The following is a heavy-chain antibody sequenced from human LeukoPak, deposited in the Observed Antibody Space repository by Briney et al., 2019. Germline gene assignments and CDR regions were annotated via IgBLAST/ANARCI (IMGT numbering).Heavy chain of an antibody. CDR1: GFTLSSDG. V-gene: IGHV3-23*01. CDR3: AKRESSTSWRYFDY. D-gene: IGHD2-2*01. Sequence: PGGSLRLSCAASGFTLSSDGMCWVRQAPGKRLEWGSAIIGSGGSTYYADSVKGRFTISRDNSKNKLYLQMNSLRAEDTAVYYCAKRESSTSWRYFDYWGQGTLVTVSS. CDR2: IIGSGGST. J-gene: IGHJ4*02.